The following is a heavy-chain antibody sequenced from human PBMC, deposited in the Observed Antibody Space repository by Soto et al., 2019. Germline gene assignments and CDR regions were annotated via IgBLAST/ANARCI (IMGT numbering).Heavy chain of an antibody. V-gene: IGHV3-23*01. CDR1: GFTFGNYA. CDR3: ATPEEGFGELYHIRGDYYDY. J-gene: IGHJ4*02. CDR2: MVDSGGST. D-gene: IGHD3-10*01. Sequence: LSCSASGFTFGNYAMSGVHHAPWMRLEWVTAMVDSGGSTYYADSVKGRFTITRDTTKNTLYLHMNTLRAEDTAAYYCATPEEGFGELYHIRGDYYDYWGQGTLVTVSS.